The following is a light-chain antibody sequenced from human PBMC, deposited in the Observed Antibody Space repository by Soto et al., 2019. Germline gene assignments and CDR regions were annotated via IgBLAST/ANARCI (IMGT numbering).Light chain of an antibody. J-gene: IGKJ2*01. CDR3: QPSYSTPLYT. CDR2: AAS. Sequence: DIQMTQAASSLSASVGDRVTITCRASQSISSYLNWYQQKPGKAPKLLIYAASSLQSGVPSRFSGSGSGTDFTLTISSLQPEDFATYYCQPSYSTPLYTFGQGTKLEIK. CDR1: QSISSY. V-gene: IGKV1-39*01.